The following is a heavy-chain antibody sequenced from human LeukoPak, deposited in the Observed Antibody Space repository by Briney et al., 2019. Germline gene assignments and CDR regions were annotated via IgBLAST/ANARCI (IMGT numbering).Heavy chain of an antibody. Sequence: GGSLRLSCAASGFTVSSNYMSWVRQAPGKGLEWVSVIYSGGSTYYADSVKGRFTISRDNSKNSLYLQMNSLRAEGTAVYYCARDLRDYGDYGRSWYFDLWGRGTLVTVSS. V-gene: IGHV3-53*01. CDR2: IYSGGST. D-gene: IGHD4-17*01. J-gene: IGHJ2*01. CDR1: GFTVSSNY. CDR3: ARDLRDYGDYGRSWYFDL.